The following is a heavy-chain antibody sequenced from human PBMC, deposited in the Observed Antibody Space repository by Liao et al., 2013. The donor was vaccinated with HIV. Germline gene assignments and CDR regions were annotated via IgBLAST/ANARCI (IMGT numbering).Heavy chain of an antibody. CDR2: MYTSGSA. J-gene: IGHJ4*02. CDR1: GGSISSYY. D-gene: IGHD6-6*01. V-gene: IGHV4-4*07. Sequence: QVQLQESGPGLVKPSETLSLTCTVSGGSISSYYWSWIRQPAGKGLEWIGRMYTSGSANYNPSLESRVTMSVDTSKNQFSLNLTSVTAADTAVYYCARHTDEYIAARAPYFDYWGQGTLVTVSS. CDR3: ARHTDEYIAARAPYFDY.